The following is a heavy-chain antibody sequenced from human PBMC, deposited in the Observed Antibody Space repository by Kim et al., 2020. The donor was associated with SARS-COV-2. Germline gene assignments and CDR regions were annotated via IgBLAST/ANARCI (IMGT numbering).Heavy chain of an antibody. Sequence: GGSLRLSCAASGFTFSSYGMHWVRQAPGKGLEWVAVITNDGSNKYYADSVKGRFTISRDNSKNTLYLQMNSLRAEDTAVYYCANGDHPVGARGDASYWGQGTLGTVSS. D-gene: IGHD1-26*01. CDR2: ITNDGSNK. J-gene: IGHJ4*02. CDR3: ANGDHPVGARGDASY. V-gene: IGHV3-30*18. CDR1: GFTFSSYG.